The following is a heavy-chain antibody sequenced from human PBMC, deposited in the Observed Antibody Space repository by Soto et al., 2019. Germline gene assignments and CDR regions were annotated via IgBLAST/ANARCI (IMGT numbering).Heavy chain of an antibody. Sequence: QVQLVQSGAEVKKPGASVKVSCKASGYTFTSYDVNWWRQATGQGLEWMGWMNPNSGNTGSAQKFQGRVTMTRDTSITTAYLELGRLTSEDTAVYYCASWAGYSSWGQGTLVTVSS. CDR1: GYTFTSYD. V-gene: IGHV1-8*01. D-gene: IGHD3-9*01. CDR2: MNPNSGNT. J-gene: IGHJ4*02. CDR3: ASWAGYSS.